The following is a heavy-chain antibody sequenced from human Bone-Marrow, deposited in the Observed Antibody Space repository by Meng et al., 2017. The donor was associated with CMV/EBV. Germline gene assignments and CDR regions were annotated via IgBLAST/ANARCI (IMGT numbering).Heavy chain of an antibody. J-gene: IGHJ6*02. D-gene: IGHD2-2*01. V-gene: IGHV1-2*02. CDR3: ASWDSIVVVPAASRYYYGMDV. Sequence: ASVKVSCKASGYTFTGYYMHWVRQAPGQGLEWMGWINPNSGGTNYAQKFQGRVTITTDESTSTAYMELSSLRSEDTAVYYCASWDSIVVVPAASRYYYGMDVWGQGTTVTV. CDR1: GYTFTGYY. CDR2: INPNSGGT.